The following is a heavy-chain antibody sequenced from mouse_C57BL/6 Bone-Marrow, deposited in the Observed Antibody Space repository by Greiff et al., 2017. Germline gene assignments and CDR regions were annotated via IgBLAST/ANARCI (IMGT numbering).Heavy chain of an antibody. Sequence: EVKVVESGGGLVKPGGSLKLSCAASGFTFSSYAMSWVRQTPEKRLEWVATISDGGSYTYYPDNVKGRFTISRDNAKNNLYLQMSHLKSEDTAMYYCARGGTTVVARGVWFAYWGQGTLVTVSA. V-gene: IGHV5-4*03. J-gene: IGHJ3*01. CDR2: ISDGGSYT. D-gene: IGHD1-1*01. CDR1: GFTFSSYA. CDR3: ARGGTTVVARGVWFAY.